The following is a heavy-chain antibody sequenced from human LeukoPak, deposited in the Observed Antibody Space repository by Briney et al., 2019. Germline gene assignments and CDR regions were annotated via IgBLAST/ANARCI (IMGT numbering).Heavy chain of an antibody. Sequence: GGSLRLSCAASGFTFSSYAMHWVRQAPGKGLEWVAVISYDGSNKYYADSVKGRFTISRDNAKNSLYLQMNSLRAEDTAVCYCARDVRRYDSSGYGWGQGTLVTVSS. CDR2: ISYDGSNK. V-gene: IGHV3-30-3*01. CDR1: GFTFSSYA. J-gene: IGHJ4*02. D-gene: IGHD3-22*01. CDR3: ARDVRRYDSSGYG.